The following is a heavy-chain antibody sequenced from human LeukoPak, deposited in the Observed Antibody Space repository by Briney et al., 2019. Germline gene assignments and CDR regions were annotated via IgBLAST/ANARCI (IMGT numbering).Heavy chain of an antibody. J-gene: IGHJ4*02. V-gene: IGHV1-18*01. CDR3: ARRGLDY. CDR2: INTYNGDT. D-gene: IGHD3-16*01. Sequence: ASVKVSCKASGNTFTSYGISWVRQAPGQGLEWMGWINTYNGDTNYIQKFQGRVTVTTDTSTTTAYMELRSLRSDDTAVYYCARRGLDYWGQGTLVTVSS. CDR1: GNTFTSYG.